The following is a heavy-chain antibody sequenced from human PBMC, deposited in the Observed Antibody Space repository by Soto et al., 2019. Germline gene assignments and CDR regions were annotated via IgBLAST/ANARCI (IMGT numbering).Heavy chain of an antibody. V-gene: IGHV4-4*02. D-gene: IGHD1-1*01. Sequence: PSETLSLTCAVSGDPISSSHWWSWVRQTQGKGLEWIGEIYHSGSINYNPSLKSRVIISADRSKNQFSLRLSSVTAEDTAVYYCATSQLGEYFDYWGQGNMVTVYS. CDR2: IYHSGSI. J-gene: IGHJ4*02. CDR1: GDPISSSHW. CDR3: ATSQLGEYFDY.